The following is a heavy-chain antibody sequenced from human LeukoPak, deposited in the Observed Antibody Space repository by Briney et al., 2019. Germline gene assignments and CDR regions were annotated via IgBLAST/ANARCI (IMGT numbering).Heavy chain of an antibody. CDR3: ARVARGGIAAAGTN. D-gene: IGHD6-13*01. CDR2: ISSSSSYI. Sequence: GGSLRLSCAASGFTFSNYAMSWARQAPGKGLEWVSSISSSSSYIYYADSVRGRFTISRDNAKNSLYLQMNSLRAEDTAVYYCARVARGGIAAAGTNWGQGTLVTVSS. V-gene: IGHV3-21*01. J-gene: IGHJ4*02. CDR1: GFTFSNYA.